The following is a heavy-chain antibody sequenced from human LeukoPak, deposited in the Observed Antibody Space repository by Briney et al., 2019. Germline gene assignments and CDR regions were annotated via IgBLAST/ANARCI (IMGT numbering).Heavy chain of an antibody. CDR1: GGSISIYY. CDR2: IYTSGST. CDR3: ARDIVVVPAADRTYYYYYGMDV. V-gene: IGHV4-4*07. D-gene: IGHD2-2*01. J-gene: IGHJ6*02. Sequence: SETLSLTCTVSGGSISIYYWIWIRQPAGKGLEWIGRIYTSGSTNYNPSLKRRVTMSVDTSKNQFSLKLSSVTAADTAVYYCARDIVVVPAADRTYYYYYGMDVWGQGTTVTVSS.